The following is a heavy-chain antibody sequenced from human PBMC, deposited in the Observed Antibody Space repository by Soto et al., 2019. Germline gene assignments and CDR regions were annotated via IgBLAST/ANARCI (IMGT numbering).Heavy chain of an antibody. J-gene: IGHJ4*02. CDR3: AHRLFDYSCGSYRWPDY. Sequence: QITLKESGPTLVKPTQTLTLTCTFSGFSLKTSGVGVGWIRQPPGKALEWLGIIYWDDDKRYSPALESRLTITKDTSNNQVVLIMTNVDPVYTATYYCAHRLFDYSCGSYRWPDYWGQGAQVTVSS. D-gene: IGHD3-16*02. CDR1: GFSLKTSGVG. CDR2: IYWDDDK. V-gene: IGHV2-5*02.